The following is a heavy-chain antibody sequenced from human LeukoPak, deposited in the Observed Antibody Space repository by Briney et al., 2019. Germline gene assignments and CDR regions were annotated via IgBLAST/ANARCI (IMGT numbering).Heavy chain of an antibody. CDR3: AKDVIRGGTTYFES. CDR2: ITGRGETT. D-gene: IGHD3-10*01. Sequence: QSGGSLRLSCAASGFNFRGQAMSWVRQGPGKGLEWVAGITGRGETTYYADSVKGRVNISRDNSKDTLFLQVNSLRAEDTAVYYCAKDVIRGGTTYFESWGQGTQVAVSS. CDR1: GFNFRGQA. J-gene: IGHJ4*02. V-gene: IGHV3-23*01.